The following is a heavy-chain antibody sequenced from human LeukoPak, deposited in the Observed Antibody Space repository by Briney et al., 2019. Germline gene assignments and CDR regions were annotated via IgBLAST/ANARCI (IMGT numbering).Heavy chain of an antibody. J-gene: IGHJ6*02. V-gene: IGHV3-48*04. D-gene: IGHD2-21*01. CDR2: SSAGSNAI. CDR1: GFTFSSYA. Sequence: GGSLRLSCAASGFTFSSYAMNWVRQAPGRGLEWTSYSSAGSNAIYYADSVKGRFTISRDNAKNSLYLQMNTLRADDTAVYYCARDFGESYGMDVWAKGPRSSSP. CDR3: ARDFGESYGMDV.